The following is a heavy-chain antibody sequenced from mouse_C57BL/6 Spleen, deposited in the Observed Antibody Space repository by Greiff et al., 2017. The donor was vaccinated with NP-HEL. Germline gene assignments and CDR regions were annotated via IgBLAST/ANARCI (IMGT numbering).Heavy chain of an antibody. CDR3: ARSTVVATDAY. V-gene: IGHV1-85*01. CDR2: IYPRDGST. J-gene: IGHJ3*01. D-gene: IGHD1-1*01. CDR1: GYTFTSYD. Sequence: VKVVESGPELVKPGASVKLSCKASGYTFTSYDINWVKQRPGQGLEWIGWIYPRDGSTKYNEKFKGKATLTVDTSSSTAYMELHSLTSEDSAVYFCARSTVVATDAYWGQGTLVTVSA.